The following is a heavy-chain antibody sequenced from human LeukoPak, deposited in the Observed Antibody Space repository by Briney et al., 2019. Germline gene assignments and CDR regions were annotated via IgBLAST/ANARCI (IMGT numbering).Heavy chain of an antibody. CDR3: ARHFRIDGYSSRWYYGMDV. J-gene: IGHJ6*02. D-gene: IGHD6-13*01. V-gene: IGHV4-59*08. Sequence: SETLSLTCTVSGGSISSNYWSWSRQPPGKGPEWIGCILYTGSTNYNPSLKSRVTISVDTSKNPFSLRLSSVTAADTAVYYCARHFRIDGYSSRWYYGMDVWGQGTPVTVSS. CDR1: GGSISSNY. CDR2: ILYTGST.